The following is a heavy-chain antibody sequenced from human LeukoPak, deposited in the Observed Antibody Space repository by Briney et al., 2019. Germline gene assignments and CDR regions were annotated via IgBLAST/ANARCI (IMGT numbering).Heavy chain of an antibody. CDR1: GFTFSSYD. V-gene: IGHV3-13*01. CDR2: IGSAGDT. D-gene: IGHD3-10*01. CDR3: ATGGTYWSTWTGH. Sequence: GGSLRLSCAASGFTFSSYDMHWVRQAAGNGLEWVSIIGSAGDTYYLGSVKGRFTISRENAKNSLYLQMNSLRAGDTAVYYCATGGTYWSTWTGHWGQGTLVTVSS. J-gene: IGHJ4*02.